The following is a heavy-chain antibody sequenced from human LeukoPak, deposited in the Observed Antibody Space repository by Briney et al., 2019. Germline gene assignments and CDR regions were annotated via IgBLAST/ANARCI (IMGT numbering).Heavy chain of an antibody. CDR3: ARERRSGTYYYFDY. D-gene: IGHD3-10*01. CDR1: GGSISSGSYN. J-gene: IGHJ4*02. V-gene: IGHV4-61*02. Sequence: SQTLSLTCTVSGGSISSGSYNWSWIRQPAGKGLEWIGRIYTSGSTNYNPSLKSRVSMSVHTSKNQFSLKLSSVTAADTAVYYCARERRSGTYYYFDYWGQGILVTVSS. CDR2: IYTSGST.